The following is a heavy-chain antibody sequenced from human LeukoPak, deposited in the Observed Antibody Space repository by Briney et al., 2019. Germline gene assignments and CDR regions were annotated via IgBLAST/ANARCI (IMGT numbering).Heavy chain of an antibody. CDR2: VDPEDGET. Sequence: SCKVSGYTFTDHYMHWVQQAPGKGLEWMGLVDPEDGETIYAEKFQGRVTITADTSTDTAYMELSSLRSEDTAVYYCATEGTIFGGEFDYWGQETLVTVSS. V-gene: IGHV1-69-2*01. CDR1: GYTFTDHY. D-gene: IGHD3-3*01. J-gene: IGHJ4*02. CDR3: ATEGTIFGGEFDY.